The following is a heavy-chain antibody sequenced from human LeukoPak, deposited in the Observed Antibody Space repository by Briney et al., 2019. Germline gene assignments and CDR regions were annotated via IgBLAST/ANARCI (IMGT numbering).Heavy chain of an antibody. V-gene: IGHV1-69*04. J-gene: IGHJ4*02. CDR1: GGTFSSHA. Sequence: SVKVSCKASGGTFSSHAISWVRQAPGQGLEWMGRIIPILGIANYAQKFQGRVTITADKSTSTAYMELSSLRSEDTAVYYCARDSWGYSSSWKVDYWGQGTLVTVSS. D-gene: IGHD6-13*01. CDR2: IIPILGIA. CDR3: ARDSWGYSSSWKVDY.